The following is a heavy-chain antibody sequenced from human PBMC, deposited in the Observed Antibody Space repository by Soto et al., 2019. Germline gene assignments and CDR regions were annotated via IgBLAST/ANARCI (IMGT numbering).Heavy chain of an antibody. CDR3: ARHPYDSSGYYHNWFHH. Sequence: GESLKISCKGSGYSFTRYWIYWVRQMPGKGLEWMGRIDPSDSYTNYSPSFQGHVTISADKSISTAYLQWSSLKASDTAMYYCARHPYDSSGYYHNWFHHWGQGTLVTVSS. J-gene: IGHJ5*02. V-gene: IGHV5-10-1*01. CDR1: GYSFTRYW. D-gene: IGHD3-22*01. CDR2: IDPSDSYT.